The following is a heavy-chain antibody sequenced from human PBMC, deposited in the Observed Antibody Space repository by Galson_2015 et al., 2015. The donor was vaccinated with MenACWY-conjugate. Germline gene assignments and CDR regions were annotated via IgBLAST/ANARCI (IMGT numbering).Heavy chain of an antibody. D-gene: IGHD1-7*01. V-gene: IGHV3-11*05. CDR1: GFTFSDYY. J-gene: IGHJ6*02. CDR2: ISSSSSYT. CDR3: ARDRQQSGTSRYYYYYGMDV. Sequence: SLRLSCAASGFTFSDYYMSWIRQAPGKGLEWVSYISSSSSYTNYADSVKGRFTISRDNAKNSLYLQMNSLRAEDTAVYYCARDRQQSGTSRYYYYYGMDVWGQGTTVTVSS.